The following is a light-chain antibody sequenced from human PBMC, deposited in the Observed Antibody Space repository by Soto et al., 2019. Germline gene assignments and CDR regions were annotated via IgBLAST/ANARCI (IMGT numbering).Light chain of an antibody. V-gene: IGKV1-5*03. J-gene: IGKJ1*01. Sequence: DIQMTQSPSTLSASVGDRVTITCRASQSINTWLAWYRQKPGKAPNLLIYKASSLESGVPSRFSGSGSGTEFTLTISSLQPDDFATYYCQQYNTYPWTFGQVTTVEIK. CDR2: KAS. CDR3: QQYNTYPWT. CDR1: QSINTW.